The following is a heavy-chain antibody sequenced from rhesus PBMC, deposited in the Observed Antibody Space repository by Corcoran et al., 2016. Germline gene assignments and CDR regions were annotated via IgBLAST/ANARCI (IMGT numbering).Heavy chain of an antibody. J-gene: IGHJ4*01. CDR3: ARGGGARRAAPYAS. D-gene: IGHD2-33*01. V-gene: IGHV4S9*01. CDR1: GGAISDSYS. CDR2: IYGNSASP. Sequence: QVQLQESGPGLVKPSETLSLTSAVSGGAISDSYSWNWLRQPPGTGLEWIGNIYGNSASPYDNPSLKSRVTISKDTSKNQFFLKLSSVTAADTAVYYCARGGGARRAAPYASWGQGVLVTVSS.